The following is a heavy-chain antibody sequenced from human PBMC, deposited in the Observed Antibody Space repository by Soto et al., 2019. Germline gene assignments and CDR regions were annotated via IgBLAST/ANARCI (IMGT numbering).Heavy chain of an antibody. CDR1: RSSISSGNYY. V-gene: IGHV4-31*03. Sequence: QVQLQESGPGWVKPSQTLSLTCTVSRSSISSGNYYWSWIRQHPGKGLEWLGYIYSSGTTYYNPSLKSRVTISLDMSKNQFSLNLSSVTAADTAVYYWARDRGGSGYYDSTWGQGTLVTVSS. D-gene: IGHD3-22*01. CDR2: IYSSGTT. J-gene: IGHJ4*02. CDR3: ARDRGGSGYYDST.